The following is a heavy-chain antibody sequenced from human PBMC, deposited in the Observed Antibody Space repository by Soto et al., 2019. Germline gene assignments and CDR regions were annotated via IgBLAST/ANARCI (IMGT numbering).Heavy chain of an antibody. CDR3: ARAHDFWGGRQQPIDS. D-gene: IGHD3-3*01. CDR1: GGSFRGFY. Sequence: QVQLQQWGAGLLKPSETLSLTCAVSGGSFRGFYWTWIRQSPGKGLAWLGDINHVGITNYNPSLKSRVNIPVETSKSQFSLKLSSVTAADTAVYYCARAHDFWGGRQQPIDSWGQGTLVTVSS. V-gene: IGHV4-34*01. CDR2: INHVGIT. J-gene: IGHJ4*02.